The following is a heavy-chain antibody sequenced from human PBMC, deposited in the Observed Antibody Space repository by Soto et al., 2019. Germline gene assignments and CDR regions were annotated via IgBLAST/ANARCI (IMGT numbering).Heavy chain of an antibody. CDR1: GGSVSSGSYY. CDR2: IYYSGST. CDR3: ARWSEGGYSNYEYYYYGMDV. Sequence: SETLSLTCTVSGGSVSSGSYYWSWIRQPPGKGLEWIGYIYYSGSTNYNPSPKSRVTISVDTSKNQFSLKLSSVTAADTAVYYCARWSEGGYSNYEYYYYGMDVWGQGTTVTVSS. V-gene: IGHV4-61*01. D-gene: IGHD4-4*01. J-gene: IGHJ6*02.